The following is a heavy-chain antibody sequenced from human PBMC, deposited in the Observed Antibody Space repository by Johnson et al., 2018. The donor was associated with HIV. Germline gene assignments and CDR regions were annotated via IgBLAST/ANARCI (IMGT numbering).Heavy chain of an antibody. CDR1: GFTFSSYD. V-gene: IGHV3-13*01. D-gene: IGHD6-13*01. Sequence: VQLVESGGGVVQPGGSLRLSCAASGFTFSSYDMHWVRQATGKGLEWVSAIGTAGDTYYPGPVTGRFTISRENAKNSLYLQMNSLRAGDTAGYYCARGVPIAAAGHDAFYIWGQGTMVTVSS. CDR3: ARGVPIAAAGHDAFYI. J-gene: IGHJ3*02. CDR2: IGTAGDT.